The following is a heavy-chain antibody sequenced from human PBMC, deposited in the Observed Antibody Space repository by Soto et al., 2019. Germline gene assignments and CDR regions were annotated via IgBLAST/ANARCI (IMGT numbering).Heavy chain of an antibody. D-gene: IGHD3-16*01. Sequence: QVLLVQSGAEVKKPGASVKVSCKASGYTFTSYDINWVRQATGQGLEWMGWMNPNSGNTGYAQKFQGRVTRPRHTSIITAYMEMSRLRSEDTAVYYCARGGVRGMDVWGQGTTVSVAS. V-gene: IGHV1-8*01. J-gene: IGHJ6*02. CDR3: ARGGVRGMDV. CDR1: GYTFTSYD. CDR2: MNPNSGNT.